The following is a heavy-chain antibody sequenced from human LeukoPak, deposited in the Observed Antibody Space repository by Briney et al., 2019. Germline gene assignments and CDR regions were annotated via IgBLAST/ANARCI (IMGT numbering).Heavy chain of an antibody. V-gene: IGHV3-30*18. D-gene: IGHD6-19*01. CDR3: AKGAYSSGWYISAFDI. J-gene: IGHJ3*02. CDR1: GFTFSSYG. Sequence: TGGSLRLSCAASGFTFSSYGMHRVRQAPGKGLEWVAVISYDGSNKYYADSVKGRFTISRDNSKNTLYLQMNSLRAEDTAVYYCAKGAYSSGWYISAFDIWGQGTMVTVSS. CDR2: ISYDGSNK.